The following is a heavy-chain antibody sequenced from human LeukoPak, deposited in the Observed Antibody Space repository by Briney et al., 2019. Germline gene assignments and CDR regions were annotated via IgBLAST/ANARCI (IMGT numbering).Heavy chain of an antibody. D-gene: IGHD4-17*01. V-gene: IGHV5-51*01. J-gene: IGHJ4*02. Sequence: GASLQISCKGSGYSFTSYWIGWVRQMPGKGLEWMGIIYPGDSHTRYSPSFQGQVTISADKSISTAYLQWSSLKASDTAMYYCARQPTAYFDYWGQGTLVTVSS. CDR3: ARQPTAYFDY. CDR2: IYPGDSHT. CDR1: GYSFTSYW.